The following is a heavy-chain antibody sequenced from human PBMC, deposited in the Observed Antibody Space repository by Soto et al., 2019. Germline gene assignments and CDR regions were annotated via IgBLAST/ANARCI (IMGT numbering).Heavy chain of an antibody. CDR3: TRRSRGRCCNY. J-gene: IGHJ4*02. CDR1: GGAVYSDGYY. V-gene: IGHV4-39*01. D-gene: IGHD2-15*01. Sequence: PSETLSLTCTVSGGAVYSDGYYWGWIRQSPGKGLEWIGNIYYSGNTYYNPSLKSRATISIDTSKNQFSLQLTSVTAADTAVYYCTRRSRGRCCNYWGRG. CDR2: IYYSGNT.